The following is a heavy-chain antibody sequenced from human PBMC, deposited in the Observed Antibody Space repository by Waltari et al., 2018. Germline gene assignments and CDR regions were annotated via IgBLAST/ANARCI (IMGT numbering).Heavy chain of an antibody. D-gene: IGHD4-17*01. CDR2: SSAYNGNT. CDR1: GYTFTSFG. Sequence: QVQLVQSGAEVKKPGASVKVSCKASGYTFTSFGISWVRQAPGQGLEWMGWSSAYNGNTNLAQKLQGRVTMTTDSSTSTAYMELRSLRSDDTAVFYCARDSGIPGAYGAHREFDYWGQGTLVTVSS. J-gene: IGHJ4*02. CDR3: ARDSGIPGAYGAHREFDY. V-gene: IGHV1-18*01.